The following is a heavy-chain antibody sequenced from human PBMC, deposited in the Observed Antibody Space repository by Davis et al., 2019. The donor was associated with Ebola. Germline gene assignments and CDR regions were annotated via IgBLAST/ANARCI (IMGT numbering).Heavy chain of an antibody. CDR1: GGSISSSSYY. CDR3: ARRIAARPDCFEP. V-gene: IGHV4-39*01. Sequence: MPSETLSLTCTVSGGSISSSSYYWGWIRQPPGKGLEWIGSIFYSGNTYYNPSLKSRVTMSVDTPKNQFSLRLSSVTAADTAVYYCARRIAARPDCFEPWGQGTLVTVSS. D-gene: IGHD6-6*01. CDR2: IFYSGNT. J-gene: IGHJ5*02.